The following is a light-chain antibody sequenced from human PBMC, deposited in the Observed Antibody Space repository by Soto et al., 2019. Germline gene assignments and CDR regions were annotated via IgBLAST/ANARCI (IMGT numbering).Light chain of an antibody. CDR2: QDS. V-gene: IGLV3-1*01. Sequence: SYELTQPPSVSVSPGQTASITCSGDKLGDKYACWYQQKPGQSPVLVIYQDSKRPSGIPERFSGSNSGNTATLTISGTQAMDEADYYCQAWDSSTASVVFGGGTKLIVL. CDR1: KLGDKY. CDR3: QAWDSSTASVV. J-gene: IGLJ2*01.